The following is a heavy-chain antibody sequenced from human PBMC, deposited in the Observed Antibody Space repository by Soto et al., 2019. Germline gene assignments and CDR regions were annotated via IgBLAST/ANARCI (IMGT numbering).Heavy chain of an antibody. D-gene: IGHD2-15*01. Sequence: QVQLQESGPGLVKPSQTLSLTCTVSGGSISSGNYYWSWIRQHPGKGLEWIGYILYSGSTYYNPSLQSRVTISVDTSKNQFSLKLSSVTAADTAVYYCARGGSGDIVVVAAIDYWGQGTLVTVSS. CDR1: GGSISSGNYY. V-gene: IGHV4-31*03. CDR3: ARGGSGDIVVVAAIDY. CDR2: ILYSGST. J-gene: IGHJ4*02.